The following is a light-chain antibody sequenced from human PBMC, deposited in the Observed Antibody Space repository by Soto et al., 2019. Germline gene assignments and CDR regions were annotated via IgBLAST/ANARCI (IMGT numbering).Light chain of an antibody. CDR1: SANIGTGYD. V-gene: IGLV1-40*01. CDR2: GNN. J-gene: IGLJ1*01. Sequence: QSVLTQPPSVSGAPGQRATISCTGGSANIGTGYDVHWYQQVPGTAPKLLIYGNNNRPSGIPDRFSGSKSDISASLAIAGLQAEDEADYYCQSYDSGLSTYVFGTGTKVTVL. CDR3: QSYDSGLSTYV.